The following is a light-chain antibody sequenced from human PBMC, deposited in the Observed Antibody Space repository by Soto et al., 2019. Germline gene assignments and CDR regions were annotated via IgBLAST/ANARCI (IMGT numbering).Light chain of an antibody. CDR3: QQYGDSIT. Sequence: IFLTQSPGSLSLSSGERATLSCRASQTVRSSYLAWYQQRPGQAPKLLIYGAFHRATGIPDRFSGSESGRDYTLSISRLDPEDSAVYYWQQYGDSITFGGGTKVEIK. CDR2: GAF. CDR1: QTVRSSY. V-gene: IGKV3-20*01. J-gene: IGKJ4*01.